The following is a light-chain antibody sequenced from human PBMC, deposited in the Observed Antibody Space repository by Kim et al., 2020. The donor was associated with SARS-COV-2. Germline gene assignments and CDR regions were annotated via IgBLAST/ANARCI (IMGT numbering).Light chain of an antibody. CDR1: SLRRYY. Sequence: SSELTQDPAVSVALGQTVRITCQGDSLRRYYASWYQQKPGQAPVLVIYGKNNRPSGIPDRFSGSSSGNTASLTITGAQAEDEADYYCNSRDSSGNPVVFG. CDR2: GKN. V-gene: IGLV3-19*01. CDR3: NSRDSSGNPVV. J-gene: IGLJ2*01.